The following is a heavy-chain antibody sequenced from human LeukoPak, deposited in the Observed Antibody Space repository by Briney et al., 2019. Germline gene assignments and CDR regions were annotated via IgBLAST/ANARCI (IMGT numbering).Heavy chain of an antibody. CDR3: ARASGRRGYSGYEFGY. V-gene: IGHV4-31*03. Sequence: SQTLSLTCTVSGGSISSGGYYWIWIRQHPGKDLEWIGYIYYTGSTSYNPSLKSRLTISVDTSKNQFSLKLTSVTAADTAVYFCARASGRRGYSGYEFGYWGQGTLVTVSS. CDR1: GGSISSGGYY. J-gene: IGHJ4*02. D-gene: IGHD5-12*01. CDR2: IYYTGST.